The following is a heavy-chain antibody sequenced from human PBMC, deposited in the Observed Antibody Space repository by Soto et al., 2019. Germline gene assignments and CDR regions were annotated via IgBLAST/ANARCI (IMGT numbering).Heavy chain of an antibody. D-gene: IGHD3-10*01. CDR3: ARYHYGSGSYSLFDY. J-gene: IGHJ4*01. CDR1: GGSISSDGHW. CDR2: IYYSGNA. V-gene: IGHV4-30-4*01. Sequence: SETLSLTCTVSGGSISSDGHWWSWIRQPPGKGLEWIGYIYYSGNAYYNPSLKSRVTISVDTSKNQFSLKLSSVTAADTAVYYCARYHYGSGSYSLFDYWGHGNLVTVSS.